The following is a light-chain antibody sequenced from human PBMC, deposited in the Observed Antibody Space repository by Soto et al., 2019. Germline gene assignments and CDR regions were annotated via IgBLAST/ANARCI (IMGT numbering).Light chain of an antibody. V-gene: IGKV3-15*01. J-gene: IGKJ1*01. CDR2: DAS. CDR1: QSISSN. Sequence: EIVMTQSPATLSVSPGERATLSCRASQSISSNLAWFQQKPGQAPRLLIYDASTMATGFPARFSGSGSGADFTLSISRLEPEDFAVYYCQQYGSSPPRTFGQGTKVDIK. CDR3: QQYGSSPPRT.